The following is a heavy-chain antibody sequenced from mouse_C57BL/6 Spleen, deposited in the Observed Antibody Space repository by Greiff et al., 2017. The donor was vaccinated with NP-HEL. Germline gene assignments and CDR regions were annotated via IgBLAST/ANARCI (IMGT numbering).Heavy chain of an antibody. CDR3: ARSYGDY. D-gene: IGHD1-1*02. CDR1: GYTFTSYW. CDR2: IDPSDSYT. Sequence: VKLQQPGAELVKPGASVKLSCKASGYTFTSYWMQWVKQRPGQGLEWIGEIDPSDSYTNYNQKFKGKATLTVDTSSSTAYMQLSSLTSEDSAVYYCARSYGDYWGQGTTLTVSS. J-gene: IGHJ2*01. V-gene: IGHV1-50*01.